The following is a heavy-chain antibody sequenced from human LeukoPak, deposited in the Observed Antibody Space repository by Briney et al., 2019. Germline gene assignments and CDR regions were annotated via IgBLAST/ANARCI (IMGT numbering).Heavy chain of an antibody. Sequence: GGSLRLSCAASGFTFSNYGMHWVRQAPGKGLEWVALLVYDGFYKYYADSVKGRFTISRGDSTNTVYLHLSSLRAEDTAVYYCAKDLIARVRGSPMDVWGQGTRVIVSS. D-gene: IGHD3-10*01. J-gene: IGHJ6*02. CDR3: AKDLIARVRGSPMDV. CDR1: GFTFSNYG. V-gene: IGHV3-30*18. CDR2: LVYDGFYK.